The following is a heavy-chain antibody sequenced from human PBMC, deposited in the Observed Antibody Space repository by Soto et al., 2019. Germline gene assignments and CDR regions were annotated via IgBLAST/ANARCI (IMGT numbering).Heavy chain of an antibody. J-gene: IGHJ4*02. Sequence: SETLSLTCAVCGGTFSGYYWSWIRQPPGKGLEWIGEINHSGSTNYNPSLKTRVNTSVDTSKNQFSLKLSSVTAADTAVDYCARGFTKGSGSYYNLGPGFDYWGKGTLVTVSS. CDR2: INHSGST. V-gene: IGHV4-34*01. CDR1: GGTFSGYY. CDR3: ARGFTKGSGSYYNLGPGFDY. D-gene: IGHD3-10*01.